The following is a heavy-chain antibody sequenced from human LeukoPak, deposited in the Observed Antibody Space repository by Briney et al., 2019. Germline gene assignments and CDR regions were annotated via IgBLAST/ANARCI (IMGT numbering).Heavy chain of an antibody. J-gene: IGHJ4*02. CDR3: VKDYQVGNSPAFGDY. CDR2: LIENGATT. V-gene: IGHV3-23*01. Sequence: GGSLRLSCAASGFTVSSHAMSWVRRALGKGLEWVSGLIENGATTYYADSVKGRFTISRDNSRNTMYLQVNSLRVEDTAVYYCVKDYQVGNSPAFGDYWGQGTLVTISS. CDR1: GFTVSSHA. D-gene: IGHD1-26*01.